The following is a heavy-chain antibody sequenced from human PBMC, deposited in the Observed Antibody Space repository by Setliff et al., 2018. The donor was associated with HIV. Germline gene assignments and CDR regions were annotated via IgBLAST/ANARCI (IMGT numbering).Heavy chain of an antibody. V-gene: IGHV5-51*01. Sequence: GVSLQISCKVSGYTFTSYWIGWVRQMPGKGLEWMGIIYPGDSDTRYSPSFQGRVTISADKSINTASLQWSSLQASDTAMYYCARRASKASLDYWGQGTLVTVSS. J-gene: IGHJ4*02. CDR1: GYTFTSYW. CDR3: ARRASKASLDY. CDR2: IYPGDSDT.